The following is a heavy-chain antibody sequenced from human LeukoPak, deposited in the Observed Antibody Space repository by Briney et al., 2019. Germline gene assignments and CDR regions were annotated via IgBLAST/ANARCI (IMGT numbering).Heavy chain of an antibody. CDR1: GFTFSSHG. CDR3: AKSIVNSGTYIPFDY. V-gene: IGHV3-23*01. CDR2: ISGSGRST. Sequence: GGSLRLSCAASGFTFSSHGMNWVRQAPGKGLEWVSVISGSGRSTYYADSVKGRFTISRDKSKNSLYLQMNSLRVEDTAIYYCAKSIVNSGTYIPFDYWGQGTLVTVSS. J-gene: IGHJ4*02. D-gene: IGHD1-26*01.